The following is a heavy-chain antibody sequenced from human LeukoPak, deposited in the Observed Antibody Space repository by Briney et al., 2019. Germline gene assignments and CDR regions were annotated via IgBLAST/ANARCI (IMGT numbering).Heavy chain of an antibody. V-gene: IGHV4-4*07. J-gene: IGHJ4*02. CDR2: IYTSGST. CDR3: ARAGDSTSPLDY. D-gene: IGHD6-13*01. Sequence: KPSETLSLTCTVSGGSFSSYYWNWIRQPAGKGLEWIGRIYTSGSTNYNPSLKSRVTMSVDTSENQFSLKLNSVTAADTAVYYCARAGDSTSPLDYWGQGTLVTVSS. CDR1: GGSFSSYY.